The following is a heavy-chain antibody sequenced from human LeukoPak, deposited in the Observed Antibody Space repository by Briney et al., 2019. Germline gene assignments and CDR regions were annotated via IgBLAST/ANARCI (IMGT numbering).Heavy chain of an antibody. J-gene: IGHJ6*02. Sequence: GSLRLSCAASGFTFSSYEMNWVRQAPGKGLEWVSYISSSGSTIYYADSVKGRFTISRDNAKNSLYLQMNSLRAEDTAVYYCARDNVGGYSYHWSYYYGMDVWGQGTTVTASS. CDR1: GFTFSSYE. CDR3: ARDNVGGYSYHWSYYYGMDV. D-gene: IGHD5-18*01. CDR2: ISSSGSTI. V-gene: IGHV3-48*03.